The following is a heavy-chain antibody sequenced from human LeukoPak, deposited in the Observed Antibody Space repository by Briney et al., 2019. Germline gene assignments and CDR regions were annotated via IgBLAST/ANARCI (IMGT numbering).Heavy chain of an antibody. J-gene: IGHJ4*02. CDR1: GYTFTSYY. Sequence: GASVKVSRKASGYTFTSYYMHWVRQAPGQGLEWMGIINPSGGSTSYAQKFQGRVTITADESTSTAYMELSSLRSEDTAVYYCARENSVNYYDSSGYPVYFDYWGQGTLVTVSS. D-gene: IGHD3-22*01. V-gene: IGHV1-46*01. CDR3: ARENSVNYYDSSGYPVYFDY. CDR2: INPSGGST.